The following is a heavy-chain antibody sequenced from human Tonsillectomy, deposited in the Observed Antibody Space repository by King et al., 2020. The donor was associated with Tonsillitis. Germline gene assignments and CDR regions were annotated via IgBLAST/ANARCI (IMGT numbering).Heavy chain of an antibody. J-gene: IGHJ2*01. Sequence: QLVQSGAEVKKPGSSVKFSCKASGGTFSSYAISWVRQAPGQGLEWMGGIIPIFGTAHYAQKFQGRVTITADKSTSTAYMELSSLRSEDTAVYYCARGDFWRGYYMGGRYFDLWGRGTLVTVSS. D-gene: IGHD3-3*01. V-gene: IGHV1-69*06. CDR2: IIPIFGTA. CDR1: GGTFSSYA. CDR3: ARGDFWRGYYMGGRYFDL.